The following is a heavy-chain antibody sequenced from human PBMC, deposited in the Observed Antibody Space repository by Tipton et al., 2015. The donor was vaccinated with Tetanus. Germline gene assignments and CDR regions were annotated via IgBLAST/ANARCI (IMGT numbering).Heavy chain of an antibody. CDR3: ARGWGSSWYYFDY. D-gene: IGHD6-13*01. V-gene: IGHV4-4*07. CDR1: GDSISSFY. Sequence: GLVKPSETLSLTCSVSGDSISSFYWSWIRQPAGKGLEWIGRIYTSGSTNCNPSLKSRVTMSVDTSKRQFSLKLNSVTAADTAVYYCARGWGSSWYYFDYWGQGILVTVSS. CDR2: IYTSGST. J-gene: IGHJ4*02.